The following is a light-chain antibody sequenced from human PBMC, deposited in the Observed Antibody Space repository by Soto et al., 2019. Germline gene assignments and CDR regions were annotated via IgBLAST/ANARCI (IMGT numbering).Light chain of an antibody. J-gene: IGKJ1*01. CDR3: QQYGRSPT. CDR1: QSVSSNY. CDR2: DAS. Sequence: EIVLTQSPATLSLSPGERATLSCRASQSVSSNYLAWYQQKLGQAPRLLIYDASRRATGIPDRFSGSGSGTDFTLTISRLEPEDFVVYYCQQYGRSPTFGQGTKV. V-gene: IGKV3-20*01.